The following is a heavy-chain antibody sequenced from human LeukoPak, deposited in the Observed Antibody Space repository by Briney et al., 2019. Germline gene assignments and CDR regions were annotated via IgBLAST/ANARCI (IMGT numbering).Heavy chain of an antibody. V-gene: IGHV3-23*01. CDR2: ISGSGYST. D-gene: IGHD4-23*01. Sequence: GGSLRLSCAASGFTFSSYAMTWVRQAPGKWREWVSDISGSGYSTYYADSVKGRFTISRDNSKNTLYLQMNSLRVEDTAVYYCGKDYRGNSVYYGMDVWGQGTTVTVSS. J-gene: IGHJ6*02. CDR1: GFTFSSYA. CDR3: GKDYRGNSVYYGMDV.